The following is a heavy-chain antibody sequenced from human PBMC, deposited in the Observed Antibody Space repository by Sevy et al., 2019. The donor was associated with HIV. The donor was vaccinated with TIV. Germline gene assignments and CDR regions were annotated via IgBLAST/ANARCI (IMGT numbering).Heavy chain of an antibody. J-gene: IGHJ6*02. V-gene: IGHV4-4*02. CDR3: AREEYFYGSGTYGYGMDV. Sequence: PSETLSLTCAVSGGSIRSSHWWSWVRQSPGKGLEWIGEIYYSGSRNYNPSLKSRLTISVDTSNNLFSLRLSSVTAADTAVYSCAREEYFYGSGTYGYGMDVWGQGTTVTVSS. CDR2: IYYSGSR. D-gene: IGHD3-10*01. CDR1: GGSIRSSHW.